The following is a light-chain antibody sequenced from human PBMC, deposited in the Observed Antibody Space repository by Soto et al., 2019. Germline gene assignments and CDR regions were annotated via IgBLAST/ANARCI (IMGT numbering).Light chain of an antibody. CDR3: AAWDDTLSGVI. CDR1: NSNIGNNY. CDR2: RNN. V-gene: IGLV1-47*01. Sequence: QSVLTQPPSASGTPGQRVTISCSGSNSNIGNNYVFWYQQVPGTAPKVVTYRNNQRPSGVPDRFSSSRSGTSASLAITGLRSEDEADYYCAAWDDTLSGVIFGGGTQLTVL. J-gene: IGLJ2*01.